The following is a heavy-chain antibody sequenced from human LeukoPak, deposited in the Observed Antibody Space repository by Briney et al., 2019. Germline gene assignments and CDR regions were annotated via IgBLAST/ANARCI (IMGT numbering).Heavy chain of an antibody. CDR3: ARGGQPFDY. J-gene: IGHJ4*02. CDR1: GGSFSGYY. V-gene: IGHV4-34*01. CDR2: INHSGST. Sequence: KSSETLSLTCAVYGGSFSGYYWSWIRQPPGKGLGWIGEINHSGSTNYNPSLKSRVTISVDTSKNQFSLKLSSVTAADTAVYYCARGGQPFDYWGQGTLVTVSS.